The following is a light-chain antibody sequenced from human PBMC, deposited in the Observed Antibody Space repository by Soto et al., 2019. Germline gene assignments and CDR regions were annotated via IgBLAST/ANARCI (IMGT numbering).Light chain of an antibody. J-gene: IGLJ2*01. V-gene: IGLV1-44*01. CDR3: AAWDDSLHGVV. Sequence: QSVLTQPPSASGTPGQRVTISCSGSSSNIGSKTVNWYQQLPGTAPKLLIYSNNQRPSWVPDRFSGSKSGTSASLAISGLQSEDEADYYCAAWDDSLHGVVFGGGTKLTVL. CDR1: SSNIGSKT. CDR2: SNN.